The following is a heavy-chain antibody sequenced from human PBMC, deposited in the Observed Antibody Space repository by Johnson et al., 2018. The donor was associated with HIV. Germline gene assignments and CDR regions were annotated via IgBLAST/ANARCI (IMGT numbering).Heavy chain of an antibody. CDR1: GFTFSSYA. Sequence: QVQLVESGGGVVQPGMSLRLSCAASGFTFSSYAMHWVRQAPGKGLEWVALISYDGSNKFYADSVKGRFTISRDNSKNTLYLQMNSLRHEDTAVYYCARDQGELRRTHAFDIWGQGTMVTVSS. D-gene: IGHD1-14*01. CDR3: ARDQGELRRTHAFDI. J-gene: IGHJ3*02. CDR2: ISYDGSNK. V-gene: IGHV3-30*04.